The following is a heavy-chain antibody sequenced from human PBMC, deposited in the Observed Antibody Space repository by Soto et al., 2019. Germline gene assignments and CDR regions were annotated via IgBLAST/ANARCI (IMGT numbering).Heavy chain of an antibody. CDR1: GGSFSGYY. Sequence: SETLSLTCAVYGGSFSGYYWSWIRQPPGKGLEWIGEINHSGSTNYNPSLKSRVTISVDTSKNQFSLKLSSVTAADTAVYYCARGHGGSYYYWGQGTLVTVSS. V-gene: IGHV4-34*01. J-gene: IGHJ4*02. CDR3: ARGHGGSYYY. CDR2: INHSGST. D-gene: IGHD1-26*01.